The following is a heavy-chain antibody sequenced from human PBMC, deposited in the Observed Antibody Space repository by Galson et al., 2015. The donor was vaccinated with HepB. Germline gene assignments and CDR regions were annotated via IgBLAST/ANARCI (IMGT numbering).Heavy chain of an antibody. D-gene: IGHD3-22*01. CDR2: ISTSNTYT. CDR3: ARAIRNDYYDSSCYADY. J-gene: IGHJ4*02. V-gene: IGHV3-11*05. Sequence: SLRLSCAASGFTFSDYYMSWIRQAPGKGLEWVSYISTSNTYTNYAGSVKGRFTISRDNAKNSLYLQMNSLSAEDTAVYYCARAIRNDYYDSSCYADYWGQGTVVTVSS. CDR1: GFTFSDYY.